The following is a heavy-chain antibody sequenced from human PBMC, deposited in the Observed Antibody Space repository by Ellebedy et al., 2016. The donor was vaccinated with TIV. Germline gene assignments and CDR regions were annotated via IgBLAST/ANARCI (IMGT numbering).Heavy chain of an antibody. CDR3: AKDSGSYPD. J-gene: IGHJ4*02. CDR2: ISSSSSYI. CDR1: GFTFSSYS. D-gene: IGHD1-26*01. Sequence: GESLKISCAASGFTFSSYSMNWVRQAPGKGLEWVSSISSSSSYIYYADSVKGRFTISRDNSKNTLYLQMNSLRAEDTAVYYCAKDSGSYPDWGQGTLVTVSS. V-gene: IGHV3-21*04.